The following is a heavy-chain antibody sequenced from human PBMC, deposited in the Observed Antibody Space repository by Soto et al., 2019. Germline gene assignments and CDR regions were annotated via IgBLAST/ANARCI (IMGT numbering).Heavy chain of an antibody. CDR3: ARGIAVAGTWGHGMDV. V-gene: IGHV1-2*04. J-gene: IGHJ6*02. CDR2: INPNSGGT. Sequence: QVQLVQSGAEVKKPGASVKVSCKASGYTFTGYYMHWVRQAPGQGLEWMGWINPNSGGTNYAQKFQGWVTMTRDTSISTAYMELSRLRSDDTAMYYCARGIAVAGTWGHGMDVWGQGTTVTVSS. D-gene: IGHD6-19*01. CDR1: GYTFTGYY.